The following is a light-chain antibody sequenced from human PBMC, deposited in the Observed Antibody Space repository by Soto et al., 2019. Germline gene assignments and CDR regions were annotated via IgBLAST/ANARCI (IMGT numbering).Light chain of an antibody. V-gene: IGKV1-33*01. CDR1: QDINIY. CDR2: DAS. Sequence: DIQMTQSPSSLFASVGDRVTITCQATQDINIYLNWYQQKPGKAPNLLIYDASNLEIGVPSRFSGRGSGTQFTLTISSLQRDDFATYYCQQTDSFPRTFGQGTKVDIK. CDR3: QQTDSFPRT. J-gene: IGKJ1*01.